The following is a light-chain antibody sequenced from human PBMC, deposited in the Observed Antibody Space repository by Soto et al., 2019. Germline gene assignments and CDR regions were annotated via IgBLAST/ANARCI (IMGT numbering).Light chain of an antibody. CDR2: ESS. Sequence: DMQLTQSPSSLSASVGDRVTITCRASQSVSSYLNWYQQKPGKAPKLLISESSILESGVPSKFSGDGYGTEFTLTISSLQPDDFAIYYCQQTFSFPRTFGRGTGVEIK. V-gene: IGKV1-39*01. J-gene: IGKJ1*01. CDR3: QQTFSFPRT. CDR1: QSVSSY.